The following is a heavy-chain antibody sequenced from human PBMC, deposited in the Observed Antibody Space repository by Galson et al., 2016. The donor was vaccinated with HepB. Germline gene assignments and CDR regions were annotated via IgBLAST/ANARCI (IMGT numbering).Heavy chain of an antibody. D-gene: IGHD2-21*02. CDR2: IFHSGRV. J-gene: IGHJ4*02. CDR3: TRGPIRCRPSGCYSWSDY. V-gene: IGHV4-4*02. Sequence: ETLSLPCAVSGGSISSSDWWTWVRQPPGQGLEWIGQIFHSGRVNYTPSPASRVTISVDTSDRQFSLDLSSVTGADTAVYYCTRGPIRCRPSGCYSWSDYWGQGTLVTVSS. CDR1: GGSISSSDW.